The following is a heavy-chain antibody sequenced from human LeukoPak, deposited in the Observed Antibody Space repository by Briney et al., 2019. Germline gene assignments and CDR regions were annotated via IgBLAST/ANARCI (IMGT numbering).Heavy chain of an antibody. D-gene: IGHD3-22*01. CDR3: ARDRLKYYYDSSGYPDY. CDR1: GYTFTGYY. V-gene: IGHV1-2*02. J-gene: IGHJ4*02. Sequence: ASVKVSCKASGYTFTGYYMHWVRRAPGQGLEWMGWINPNSGGTNYAQKFQGRVTMTRDTSISTAYMELSRLRSDDTAVYYCARDRLKYYYDSSGYPDYWGQGTLVTVSS. CDR2: INPNSGGT.